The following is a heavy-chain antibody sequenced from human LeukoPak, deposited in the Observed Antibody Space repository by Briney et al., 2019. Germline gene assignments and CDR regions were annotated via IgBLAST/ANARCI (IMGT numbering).Heavy chain of an antibody. CDR2: IWYDGSNK. D-gene: IGHD3-22*01. Sequence: PGGSLRLSCAASGFTFSSYGMHWVRQAPGKGLEWVAVIWYDGSNKYYADSVKGRFTISRDNSKNTLYLQMNSLRAEDTAVYYCARDLSDSSGYYYADHWGQGTLVTVSS. J-gene: IGHJ5*02. CDR1: GFTFSSYG. V-gene: IGHV3-33*01. CDR3: ARDLSDSSGYYYADH.